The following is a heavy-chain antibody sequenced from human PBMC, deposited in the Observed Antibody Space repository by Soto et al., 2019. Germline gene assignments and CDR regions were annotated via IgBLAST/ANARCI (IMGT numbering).Heavy chain of an antibody. J-gene: IGHJ3*02. Sequence: SETLSLTCTVSGGSISSYYWSWIRQPPGKGLEWIGYIYYSGSTNYNPSLKSRVTISVDTPKNQFSLKLSSVTAADTAVYYCARPRYCSSTSCDAFDIWGQGTMVTVSS. CDR2: IYYSGST. CDR1: GGSISSYY. CDR3: ARPRYCSSTSCDAFDI. D-gene: IGHD2-2*01. V-gene: IGHV4-59*08.